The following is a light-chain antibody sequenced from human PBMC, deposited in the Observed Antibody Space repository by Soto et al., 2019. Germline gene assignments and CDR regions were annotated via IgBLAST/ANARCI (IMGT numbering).Light chain of an antibody. V-gene: IGKV1-5*01. J-gene: IGKJ2*01. CDR1: QSISSW. CDR2: DAS. CDR3: QQYNSYLA. Sequence: DIQMTQSPSTLSASVGDRVTITCRASQSISSWLAWYQQKPGKAPKLLIYDASSLESGVPSRFSGSGSGTEVTLTISSLQPDDFATYYCQQYNSYLAFGQGTKLEIK.